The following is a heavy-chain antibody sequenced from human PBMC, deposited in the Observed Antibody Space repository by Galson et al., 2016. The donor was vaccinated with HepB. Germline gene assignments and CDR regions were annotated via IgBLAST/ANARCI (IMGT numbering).Heavy chain of an antibody. CDR2: ISPGDSDT. V-gene: IGHV5-51*01. CDR3: ARRPPVTGRSGHYFDS. CDR1: GYSFSSYW. Sequence: QSGAEVKKSGESLKISCKGSGYSFSSYWIGWMRQMPGKGLEWMGIISPGDSDTRYSPSFQGQVTISVDKAINTAYMQWSSLKASDSGIYYCARRPPVTGRSGHYFDSWGQGTLVTVSS. J-gene: IGHJ4*02. D-gene: IGHD4-11*01.